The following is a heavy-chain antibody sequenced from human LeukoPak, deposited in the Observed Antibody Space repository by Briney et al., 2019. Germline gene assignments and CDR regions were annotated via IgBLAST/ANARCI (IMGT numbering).Heavy chain of an antibody. Sequence: SETLSLTCTVSGDSINSFRWSWIRQPPGRGLEWVGHLDYSGSTRYNPSLKNRVTISVDTSKNQFSLKLSSVTAADTAVYYCARDSARGKGGGVLLWNWGQGTLVTVSS. J-gene: IGHJ4*02. CDR2: LDYSGST. CDR3: ARDSARGKGGGVLLWN. D-gene: IGHD3-10*01. CDR1: GDSINSFR. V-gene: IGHV4-59*01.